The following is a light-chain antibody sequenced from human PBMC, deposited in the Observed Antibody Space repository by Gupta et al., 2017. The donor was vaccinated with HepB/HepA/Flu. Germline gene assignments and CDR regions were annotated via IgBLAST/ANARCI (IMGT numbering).Light chain of an antibody. CDR3: SSYAGFNTYI. V-gene: IGLV2-11*01. J-gene: IGLJ1*01. CDR1: TSAIGLYTY. Sequence: HSDLSQPRSVSGSPGQSVTISGSGTTSAIGLYTYISWFQHRPGELPNLLIYDVVQRPSGVPDRFSGSKSGVTASLTISGLQSDDEADYYCSSYAGFNTYIFGSGTTVTVL. CDR2: DVV.